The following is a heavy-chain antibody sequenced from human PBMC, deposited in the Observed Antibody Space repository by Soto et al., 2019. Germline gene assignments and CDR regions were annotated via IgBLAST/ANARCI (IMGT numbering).Heavy chain of an antibody. V-gene: IGHV3-23*01. D-gene: IGHD6-19*01. CDR2: IGGRGDST. Sequence: PGGSLRLSCAASGFTFSSYAMSWVRQAPGRGLEWVSAIGGRGDSTYYADSVKGRFTISRDNSKNTLYLQMNSLRAEDTAVYYCAKNDLAVADYGMDVWGQGTTVTVSS. CDR1: GFTFSSYA. CDR3: AKNDLAVADYGMDV. J-gene: IGHJ6*02.